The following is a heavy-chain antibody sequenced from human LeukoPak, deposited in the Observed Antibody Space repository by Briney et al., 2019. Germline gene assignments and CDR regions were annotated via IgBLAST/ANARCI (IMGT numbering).Heavy chain of an antibody. J-gene: IGHJ5*02. D-gene: IGHD3-10*01. Sequence: SETLSLTCAAYGGSFSGYYWNWIRQPPGKGLEWIGEINHSGSTNYNPSLKSRVTISVDTSKNQFSLKLSSVTAADTAVYYCARHLWGSGNWFDPWGQGTLVTVSS. V-gene: IGHV4-34*01. CDR2: INHSGST. CDR3: ARHLWGSGNWFDP. CDR1: GGSFSGYY.